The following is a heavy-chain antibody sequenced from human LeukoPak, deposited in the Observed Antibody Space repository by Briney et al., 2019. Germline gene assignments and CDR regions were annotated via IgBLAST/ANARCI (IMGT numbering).Heavy chain of an antibody. CDR3: ARDSTVFGVIN. Sequence: GGSLRLSCAASGFTFSSYGMSWVRQAPGKGLEWVSAISGSGGSTYYADSVKGRFTISRDNSKNTLYLQMNSLRAEDTAVYYCARDSTVFGVINWGQGTLVTVSS. CDR2: ISGSGGST. CDR1: GFTFSSYG. J-gene: IGHJ4*02. D-gene: IGHD3-3*01. V-gene: IGHV3-23*01.